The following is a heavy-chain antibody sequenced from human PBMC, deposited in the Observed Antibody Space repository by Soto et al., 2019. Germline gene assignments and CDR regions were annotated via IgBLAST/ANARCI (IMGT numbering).Heavy chain of an antibody. D-gene: IGHD6-13*01. Sequence: ASVKVSCKASGGTFSSYAISWVRQAPGQGLEWMGGIIPIFGTANYAQKFQGRVTITADESTSTAYMELSSLRSEDTAVYYCARVRYSSSWSYFDYWGQGTLVTVSS. CDR3: ARVRYSSSWSYFDY. CDR2: IIPIFGTA. J-gene: IGHJ4*02. V-gene: IGHV1-69*13. CDR1: GGTFSSYA.